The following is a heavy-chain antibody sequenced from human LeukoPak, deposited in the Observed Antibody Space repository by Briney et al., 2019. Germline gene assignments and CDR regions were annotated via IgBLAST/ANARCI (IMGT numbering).Heavy chain of an antibody. D-gene: IGHD6-19*01. CDR3: ARDTYSSGWSGYAFDI. J-gene: IGHJ3*02. CDR1: GYTFTSYA. CDR2: INAGNGNT. V-gene: IGHV1-3*01. Sequence: ASVKVSCKASGYTFTSYAMHWVRQAPGQRLEWMGWINAGNGNTKYSQKFQGRVTITRDTSASTAYMELSSLRSDDTAVYYCARDTYSSGWSGYAFDIWGQGTMVTVSS.